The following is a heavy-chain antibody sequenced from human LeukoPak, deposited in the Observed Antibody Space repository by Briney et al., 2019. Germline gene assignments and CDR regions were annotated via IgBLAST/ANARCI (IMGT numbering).Heavy chain of an antibody. D-gene: IGHD6-6*01. Sequence: ASVKVSCKASGYTFTSYGISWVRQAPGQGLEWMGWISAYNGNTNYAQKLQGGVTMTTDTSTGTAYMELRSLRSDDTAVYYCARDPWSIAARLGLFDYWGQGTLVTVSS. CDR2: ISAYNGNT. V-gene: IGHV1-18*01. J-gene: IGHJ4*02. CDR1: GYTFTSYG. CDR3: ARDPWSIAARLGLFDY.